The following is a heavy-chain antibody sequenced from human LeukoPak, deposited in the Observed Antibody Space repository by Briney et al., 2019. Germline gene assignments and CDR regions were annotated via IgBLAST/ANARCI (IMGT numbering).Heavy chain of an antibody. J-gene: IGHJ4*02. CDR1: GGSISSYY. CDR3: ARHGTMVRGVILD. CDR2: IYYSGST. D-gene: IGHD3-10*01. Sequence: SETLPLTCTVSGGSISSYYWSWIRQPPGKGLEWIGYIYYSGSTNYNPPLKSRVTISVDTSKNQFSLKLSSVTAADTAVYYCARHGTMVRGVILDWGQGTLVTVSS. V-gene: IGHV4-59*08.